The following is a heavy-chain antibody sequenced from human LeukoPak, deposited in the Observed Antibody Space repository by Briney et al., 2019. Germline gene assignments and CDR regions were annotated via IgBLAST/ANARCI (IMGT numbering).Heavy chain of an antibody. J-gene: IGHJ5*02. CDR2: INPDGTKT. V-gene: IGHV3-7*01. CDR3: ATAPASVDSS. D-gene: IGHD3-3*01. Sequence: GGSLRLSCAASGFTFTRFWPTWVRPSPGKGLERVANINPDGTKTTYVDSVEGRFAISRDNAKNSVFLLMTSLRAEDTAMYYCATAPASVDSSWGQGTLVAVSS. CDR1: GFTFTRFW.